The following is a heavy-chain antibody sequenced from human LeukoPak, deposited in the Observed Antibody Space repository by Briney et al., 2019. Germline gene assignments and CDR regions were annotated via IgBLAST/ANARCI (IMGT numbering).Heavy chain of an antibody. D-gene: IGHD1-26*01. CDR1: GGSISSGGYS. CDR2: IYTSGST. Sequence: SETLSLTCAVSGGSISSGGYSWSWIRQPAGKGLEWIGRIYTSGSTNYNPSLKSRVTMSVDTSKNQFSLKLSSVTAADTAVYYCARAYSGSYHGNPVGYYFDYWGQGTLVTVSS. J-gene: IGHJ4*02. V-gene: IGHV4-61*02. CDR3: ARAYSGSYHGNPVGYYFDY.